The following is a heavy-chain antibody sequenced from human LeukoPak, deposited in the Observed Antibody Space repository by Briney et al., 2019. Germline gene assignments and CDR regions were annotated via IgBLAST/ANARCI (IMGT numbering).Heavy chain of an antibody. CDR2: ISNDGSRE. CDR1: GFTFSRHG. Sequence: GGSLRLSCAPSGFTFSRHGMHWVRQAPGKGLEWVAIISNDGSREYYAHSVEGRFTISRDDSKNTLYLQMDSLRAEDTAVYYCARDRAWNYFDYWGQGTLVTVSS. V-gene: IGHV3-30*03. D-gene: IGHD3-3*01. J-gene: IGHJ4*02. CDR3: ARDRAWNYFDY.